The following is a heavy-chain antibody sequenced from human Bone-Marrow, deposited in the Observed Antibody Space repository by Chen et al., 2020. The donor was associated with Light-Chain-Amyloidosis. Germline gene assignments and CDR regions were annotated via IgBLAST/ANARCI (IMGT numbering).Heavy chain of an antibody. J-gene: IGHJ6*03. CDR1: GFTFSSDW. V-gene: IGHV3-7*01. CDR2: IKQDGSEK. Sequence: EVQLVESGGGLVQPGGSLRLSCAASGFTFSSDWMSWVRQAPGKGLEWVANIKQDGSEKYYVDSVKGRFTISRDNAKNSLYLQMNSLRAEDTAVYYCAREGRYITMVRGVIRYYYYMDVWGKGTTVTVSS. CDR3: AREGRYITMVRGVIRYYYYMDV. D-gene: IGHD3-10*01.